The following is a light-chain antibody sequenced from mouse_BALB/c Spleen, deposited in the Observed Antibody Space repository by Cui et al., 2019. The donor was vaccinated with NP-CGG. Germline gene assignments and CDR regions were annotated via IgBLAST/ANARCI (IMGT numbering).Light chain of an antibody. CDR1: TGTVTTSNY. V-gene: IGLV1*01. J-gene: IGLJ1*01. Sequence: QTVLTQESALTTSPGETVTLTCRSSTGTVTTSNYANWVQEKSDHLFTGLIGGTNNRAPGVPARFSGSLIGDKAALTITGAQTEDEAIYFCALWYSNHWMFGGGTKLTVL. CDR3: ALWYSNHWM. CDR2: GTN.